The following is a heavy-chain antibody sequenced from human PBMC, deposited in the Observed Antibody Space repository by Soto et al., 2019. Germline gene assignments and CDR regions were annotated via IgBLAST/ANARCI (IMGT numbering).Heavy chain of an antibody. Sequence: GESLKISCQASGYSFTTYWISWVRQMPGKGLEWMGRIDPSDSYTNYSPSFQGHVTISADKSISTAYLQWSSLKASDTAMYYCARHAGGRYNWFDPWGQGTLVTVSS. J-gene: IGHJ5*02. CDR2: IDPSDSYT. CDR3: ARHAGGRYNWFDP. D-gene: IGHD6-19*01. CDR1: GYSFTTYW. V-gene: IGHV5-10-1*01.